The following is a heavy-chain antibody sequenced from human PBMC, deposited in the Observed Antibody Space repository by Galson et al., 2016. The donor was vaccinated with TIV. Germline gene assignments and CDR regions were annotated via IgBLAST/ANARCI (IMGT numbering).Heavy chain of an antibody. J-gene: IGHJ3*02. D-gene: IGHD3-16*01. CDR2: INPSGGST. CDR3: AIPWGGLFGLGSLDI. Sequence: SVKVSCKASGYTFTSYYMHWVRQAPGRGLEWMGIINPSGGSTTYAQKFQGRVTMTRDTSTATVYMELSSLRNEDTAVYYCAIPWGGLFGLGSLDIWGQGTMVTVAS. CDR1: GYTFTSYY. V-gene: IGHV1-46*03.